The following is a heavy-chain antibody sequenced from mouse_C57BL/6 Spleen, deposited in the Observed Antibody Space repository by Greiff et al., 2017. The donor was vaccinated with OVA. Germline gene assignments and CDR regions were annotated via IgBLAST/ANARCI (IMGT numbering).Heavy chain of an antibody. J-gene: IGHJ2*01. Sequence: VQRVESGAELARPGASVKLSCKASGYTFTSYGISWVQQRTGQGLEWLGEIYPRSGNTYYNAKFNSKATLTADKSSNTAYKKLRSLTSENSTVYFGARSDYSNPYYFDYWGQGTTLTVSS. CDR3: ARSDYSNPYYFDY. CDR1: GYTFTSYG. CDR2: IYPRSGNT. D-gene: IGHD2-5*01. V-gene: IGHV1-81*01.